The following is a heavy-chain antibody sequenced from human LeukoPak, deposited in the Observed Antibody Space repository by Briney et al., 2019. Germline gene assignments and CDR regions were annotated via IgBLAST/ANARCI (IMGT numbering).Heavy chain of an antibody. J-gene: IGHJ3*02. CDR1: GYTFTNYG. Sequence: ASVKVSCKASGYTFTNYGISWGRQAPGQGLEWMGWISAYNGHTNYAQNLQGRVTMTTDASTTTAYMDLRSLRSDDTAVYYCARPTGYCSSTSCPYDFDIWGQGTMVDVSS. D-gene: IGHD2-2*01. CDR3: ARPTGYCSSTSCPYDFDI. V-gene: IGHV1-18*01. CDR2: ISAYNGHT.